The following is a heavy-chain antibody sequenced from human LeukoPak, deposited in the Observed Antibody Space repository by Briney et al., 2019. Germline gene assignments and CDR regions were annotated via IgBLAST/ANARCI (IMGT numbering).Heavy chain of an antibody. CDR2: IYPGDSDT. J-gene: IGHJ4*02. Sequence: GEALKIFCEASGYSFTSYWIGWVRQMPGKGREWMGIIYPGDSDTRYSPSFQGQVSISADRSIRTSYLQWSSLKASDTAMYYCTRSMYHYGSGSYPDYWGQGTLVTVSS. D-gene: IGHD3-10*01. CDR1: GYSFTSYW. CDR3: TRSMYHYGSGSYPDY. V-gene: IGHV5-51*01.